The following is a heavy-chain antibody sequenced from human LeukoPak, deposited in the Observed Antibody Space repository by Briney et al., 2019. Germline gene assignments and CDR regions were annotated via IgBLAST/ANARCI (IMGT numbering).Heavy chain of an antibody. D-gene: IGHD2-2*01. J-gene: IGHJ4*02. CDR3: TRWITRSSLDY. CDR2: IYSGGST. CDR1: GFTVSSNY. V-gene: IGHV3-53*01. Sequence: GGSLRLSCAASGFTVSSNYMSWVRQAPGKGLGWVSVIYSGGSTYYADSVKGRFTISRDNSKNTLYLQMNNLRAEDTAVYYGTRWITRSSLDYWGQGTLVTVSS.